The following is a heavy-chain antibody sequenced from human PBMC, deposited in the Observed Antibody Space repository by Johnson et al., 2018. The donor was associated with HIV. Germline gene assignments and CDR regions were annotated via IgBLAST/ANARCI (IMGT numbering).Heavy chain of an antibody. CDR1: GFTFSSYW. J-gene: IGHJ3*02. CDR3: ATELLRTEHDAFDI. Sequence: VQLVESGGGLVQPGGSLRVSCAASGFTFSSYWMNWVRQAPGKGLEWVATIKQDGSEKYYVASVKGRFTISRDNATNSLYLQMNSLRAEDTAVYYCATELLRTEHDAFDIWGQGTRVTVSS. V-gene: IGHV3-7*01. D-gene: IGHD3-10*01. CDR2: IKQDGSEK.